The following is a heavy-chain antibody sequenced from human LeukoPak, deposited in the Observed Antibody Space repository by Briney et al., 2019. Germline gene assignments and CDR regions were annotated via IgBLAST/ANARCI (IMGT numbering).Heavy chain of an antibody. CDR3: ARATLSDYYFEY. Sequence: GASVKVSCKVSGYTLTELSMHWVRQAPGQGLEWLGIINPNGGSTSYAQKFQGRVTMTRDTSTSTVYMELSSLRSEDTAVYYCARATLSDYYFEYWGQGTLVTVSS. CDR2: INPNGGST. CDR1: GYTLTELS. V-gene: IGHV1-46*01. J-gene: IGHJ4*02.